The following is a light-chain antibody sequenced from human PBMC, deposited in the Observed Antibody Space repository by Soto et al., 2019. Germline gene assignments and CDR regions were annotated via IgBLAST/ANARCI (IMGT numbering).Light chain of an antibody. CDR3: QQYGSSPAT. CDR2: GAS. CDR1: QSVNSNF. Sequence: EIVLTQSPATLSMSPGERASLFCRASQSVNSNFLAWYQQRPGQAPRLLVFGASSRATGIPERFSGSGSGIDFALTISRLEPEDFAVYYCQQYGSSPATFGQGTKVEIK. J-gene: IGKJ1*01. V-gene: IGKV3-20*01.